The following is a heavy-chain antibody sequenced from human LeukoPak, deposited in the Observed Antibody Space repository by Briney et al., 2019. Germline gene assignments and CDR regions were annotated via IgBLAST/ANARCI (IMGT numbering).Heavy chain of an antibody. J-gene: IGHJ4*02. CDR1: GFTFSNNS. D-gene: IGHD2-15*01. CDR2: ISTSSSYI. CDR3: AREPRGYCSGGSCYPAFDY. Sequence: GGSLTLSCAASGFTFSNNSKNWVRQPQAQGQEPVSSISTSSSYIYYEDSVKGRFTISRDNAKNSLYLQMNSLRAEDTAVYYCAREPRGYCSGGSCYPAFDYWGQGTLGTVSS. V-gene: IGHV3-21*01.